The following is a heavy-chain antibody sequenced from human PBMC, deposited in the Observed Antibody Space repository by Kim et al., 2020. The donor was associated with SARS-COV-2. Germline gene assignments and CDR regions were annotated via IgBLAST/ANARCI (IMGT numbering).Heavy chain of an antibody. CDR3: AKGVTGGGFEY. Sequence: YADSVEGRFTISRDNAKSTLYLKVNSLRAEDTAWYYCAKGVTGGGFEYWGRGTLVTVSS. D-gene: IGHD2-8*02. V-gene: IGHV3-23*01. J-gene: IGHJ4*02.